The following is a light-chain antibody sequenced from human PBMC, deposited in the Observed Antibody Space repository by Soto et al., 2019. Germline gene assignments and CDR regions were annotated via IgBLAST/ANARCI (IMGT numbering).Light chain of an antibody. CDR1: SSDFGSYNL. V-gene: IGLV2-23*01. CDR3: CSYEGSIVV. CDR2: EGS. J-gene: IGLJ2*01. Sequence: QSALTRPASVSGSPGQSITISCTGTSSDFGSYNLVSWYQQHPGKAPKLMIYEGSKRPSGVSNRFSGSKSANTASLTISGLQAEDEADYYCCSYEGSIVVLGGGTKLTVL.